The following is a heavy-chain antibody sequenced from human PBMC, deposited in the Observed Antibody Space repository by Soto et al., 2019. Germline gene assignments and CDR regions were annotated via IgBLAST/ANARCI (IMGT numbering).Heavy chain of an antibody. CDR1: GGSFSGYY. J-gene: IGHJ5*02. CDR3: AKVWNYYGSGRDWFDP. Sequence: SETLSLTCAVYGGSFSGYYWSWIRQPPGKGLEWIGEINHSGSTNYNPSLKSRVTISVDTSKNQFSLKLSSVTAAATAVYYCAKVWNYYGSGRDWFDPWGQGTLVTVSS. D-gene: IGHD3-10*01. V-gene: IGHV4-34*01. CDR2: INHSGST.